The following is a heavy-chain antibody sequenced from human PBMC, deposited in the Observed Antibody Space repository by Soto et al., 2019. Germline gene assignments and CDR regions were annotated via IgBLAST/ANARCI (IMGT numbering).Heavy chain of an antibody. D-gene: IGHD2-2*01. J-gene: IGHJ6*02. Sequence: ASVKVSCKASGYTFTGYYMHWVRQAPGQGLEWMGWINPNSGGINYAQKFQGWVTMTRDTSISTAYMELSRLRSDDTAVYYCARDLPYCSSTSCYSYGMDVWGQGTTVTVSS. CDR2: INPNSGGI. CDR1: GYTFTGYY. V-gene: IGHV1-2*04. CDR3: ARDLPYCSSTSCYSYGMDV.